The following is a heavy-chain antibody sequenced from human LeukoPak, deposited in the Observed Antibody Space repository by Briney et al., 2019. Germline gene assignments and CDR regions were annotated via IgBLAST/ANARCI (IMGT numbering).Heavy chain of an antibody. CDR1: GFTVSSNY. V-gene: IGHV4-59*02. Sequence: PGGSLRLSCAASGFTVSSNYMSWIRQPPGKGLEWIGNIYYSGSTYYNPSLKSRVTISVDTSKNQFSLKLSSVTAADTAVYYCASSGGSSWYNFDYWGQGTLVTVSS. D-gene: IGHD6-13*01. CDR2: IYYSGST. CDR3: ASSGGSSWYNFDY. J-gene: IGHJ4*02.